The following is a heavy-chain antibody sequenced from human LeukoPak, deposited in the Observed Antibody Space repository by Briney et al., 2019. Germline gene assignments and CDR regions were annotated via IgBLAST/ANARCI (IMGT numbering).Heavy chain of an antibody. J-gene: IGHJ4*02. CDR1: GFTFSSYG. D-gene: IGHD2-2*01. Sequence: PGRSLRLSCAASGFTFSSYGMHWVRQAPGKGLEWVAVIWYDGSNKYYADSVKGRFTISRDNSKNTLYLQMNSLRAEDTAVYYCAREYQLLYYFDYWGQGTLVTVSS. V-gene: IGHV3-33*01. CDR3: AREYQLLYYFDY. CDR2: IWYDGSNK.